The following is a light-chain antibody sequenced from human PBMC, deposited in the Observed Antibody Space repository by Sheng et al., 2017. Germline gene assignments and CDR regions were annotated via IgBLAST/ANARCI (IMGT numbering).Light chain of an antibody. V-gene: IGKV1-9*01. CDR1: QGISSY. Sequence: DIQLTQSPSFLSASVGDRVTITCRASQGISSYLAWYQQKPGKAPKLLIHAASTLQSGVPSRFSGSGSGTEFTLTISSLQPEDFATYYCLQNNSYPRTFGQGTEGGNQT. CDR3: LQNNSYPRT. J-gene: IGKJ1*01. CDR2: AAS.